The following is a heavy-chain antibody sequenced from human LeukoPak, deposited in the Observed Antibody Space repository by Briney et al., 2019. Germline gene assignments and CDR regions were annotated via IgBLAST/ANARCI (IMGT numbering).Heavy chain of an antibody. CDR2: INPSGGST. Sequence: ASVTVSCTASGYTFTGYYMHWVRQAPGQRLEWMGIINPSGGSTSYAQKFQRRVTMTRDMSTSTVYMELSSLRSEDTAVYYCARSPMDMVPPLNYWGQGTLVTVSS. D-gene: IGHD3-10*01. CDR1: GYTFTGYY. V-gene: IGHV1-46*01. J-gene: IGHJ4*02. CDR3: ARSPMDMVPPLNY.